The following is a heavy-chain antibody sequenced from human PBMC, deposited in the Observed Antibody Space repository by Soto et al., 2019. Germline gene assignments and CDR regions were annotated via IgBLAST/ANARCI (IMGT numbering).Heavy chain of an antibody. CDR1: GGSISSYY. J-gene: IGHJ4*02. CDR3: ARFLVVAATSYFDY. V-gene: IGHV4-59*01. CDR2: IYYSGST. Sequence: SETLSLTCTVSGGSISSYYWSWIRQPPGKGLEWIGYIYYSGSTNYNPSLKSRVTISVDTSKNQFSLKLSSVTAADTAVYYCARFLVVAATSYFDYWGQGTLVTVSS. D-gene: IGHD2-15*01.